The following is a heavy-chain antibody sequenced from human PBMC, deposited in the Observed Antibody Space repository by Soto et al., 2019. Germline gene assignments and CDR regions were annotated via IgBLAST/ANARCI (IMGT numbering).Heavy chain of an antibody. J-gene: IGHJ4*02. D-gene: IGHD3-10*02. CDR3: ARRSLGDDYVCDGLDD. CDR1: GGPYSKYS. V-gene: IGHV1-69*08. Sequence: QVQLVQSGTEVKKPGSSVTVSCKASGGPYSKYSISWVRQAPGQGLEWVGSIRPICDTTNYGQKVQGRATITADKSTSTVYLDLSSVRSKNTAVYYCARRSLGDDYVCDGLDDLGQGTLGTVSS. CDR2: IRPICDTT.